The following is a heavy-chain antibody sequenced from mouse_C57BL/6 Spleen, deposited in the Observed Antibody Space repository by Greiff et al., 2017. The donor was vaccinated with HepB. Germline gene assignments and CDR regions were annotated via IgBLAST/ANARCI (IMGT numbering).Heavy chain of an antibody. J-gene: IGHJ1*03. CDR2: INPSTGGT. CDR3: ARSAYYGSSYWYFDV. Sequence: VQLQQSGPELVKPGASVKISCKASGYSFTGYYMNWVKQSPEKSLEWIGEINPSTGGTTYNQKFKAKATLTVDKSSSTAYMQLKSLASVDSAVYSCARSAYYGSSYWYFDVWGTGTTVTVSS. V-gene: IGHV1-42*01. CDR1: GYSFTGYY. D-gene: IGHD1-1*01.